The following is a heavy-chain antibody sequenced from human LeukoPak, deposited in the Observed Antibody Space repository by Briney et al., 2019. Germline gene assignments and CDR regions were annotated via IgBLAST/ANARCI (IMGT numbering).Heavy chain of an antibody. Sequence: GGSLRLSCAASGFIFSSYSMNWVRQAPGKGLEWVSSISSSSSYIYYADSVKGRFTISRDNAKNTLYLQMNSLRSEDTAVYYCARGQKWLVNAFDIWGQGTMVTVSS. CDR1: GFIFSSYS. V-gene: IGHV3-21*01. D-gene: IGHD6-19*01. J-gene: IGHJ3*02. CDR2: ISSSSSYI. CDR3: ARGQKWLVNAFDI.